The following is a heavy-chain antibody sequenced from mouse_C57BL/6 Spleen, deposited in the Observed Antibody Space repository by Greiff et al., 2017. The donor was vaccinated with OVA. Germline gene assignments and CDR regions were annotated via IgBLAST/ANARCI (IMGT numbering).Heavy chain of an antibody. CDR2: IDPSDSYT. J-gene: IGHJ2*01. CDR3: ARGELGRGDY. Sequence: QVQLKQPGAELVMPGASVKLSCKASGYTFTSYWMHWVKQRPGQGLEWIGEIDPSDSYTNYNQKFKGKSTLTVDKSSSTAYMQLSSLTSEDSAVYYCARGELGRGDYWGQGTTLTVSS. D-gene: IGHD4-1*01. CDR1: GYTFTSYW. V-gene: IGHV1-69*01.